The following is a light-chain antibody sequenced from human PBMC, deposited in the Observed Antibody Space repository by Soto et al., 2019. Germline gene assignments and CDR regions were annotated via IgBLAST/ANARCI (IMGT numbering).Light chain of an antibody. CDR3: QQYGSSRT. J-gene: IGKJ1*01. V-gene: IGKV3-20*01. CDR2: GAS. Sequence: EIVLTQSPGTLSLSPGERANLSCRASQSVSSSYLAWYQQKPGQAPRLLIYGASSRAPGIPDRFSGSWSGTDFTLTISRLEPEDFAVYYCQQYGSSRTFGQGTKVDIK. CDR1: QSVSSSY.